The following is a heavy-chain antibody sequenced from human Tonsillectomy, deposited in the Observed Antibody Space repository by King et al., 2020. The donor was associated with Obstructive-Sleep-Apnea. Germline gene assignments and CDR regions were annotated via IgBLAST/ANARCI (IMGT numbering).Heavy chain of an antibody. V-gene: IGHV1-8*01. CDR3: ARINAGH. J-gene: IGHJ4*02. CDR2: MNPNSGDT. Sequence: VQLVESGAEVEKPGASVKVSCKASGYTFTSFDINWVRQATGQGLEWMGWMNPNSGDTDYAQKFQGRVTMTRDTSINTTYLELSSLTSEDTAVYYCARINAGHWGQGTLAT. D-gene: IGHD6-13*01. CDR1: GYTFTSFD.